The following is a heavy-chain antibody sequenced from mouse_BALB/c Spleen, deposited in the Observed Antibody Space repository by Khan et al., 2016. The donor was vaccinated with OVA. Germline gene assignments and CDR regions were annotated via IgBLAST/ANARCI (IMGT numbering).Heavy chain of an antibody. CDR3: TRSGYGSFAY. CDR2: INPNNGGA. J-gene: IGHJ3*01. Sequence: VELVESGAELVKPGASVKLSCKASGYTFTTYYMYWVKQRPGQGLEWIGEINPNNGGANFNEKFKSKATLTVDKSSSTAYMQLSSLTSEDSAVYYCTRSGYGSFAYWGQGTLVNGSA. V-gene: IGHV1S81*02. D-gene: IGHD2-2*01. CDR1: GYTFTTYY.